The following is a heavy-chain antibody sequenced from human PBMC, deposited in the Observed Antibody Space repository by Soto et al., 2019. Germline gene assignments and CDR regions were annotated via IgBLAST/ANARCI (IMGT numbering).Heavy chain of an antibody. CDR3: AKGGPMGYCSSTSCYYFDY. D-gene: IGHD2-2*01. CDR2: ISYDGSNK. J-gene: IGHJ4*02. Sequence: PGGSLRLSCAASGFTFSSYGMHWVRQAPGRGLEWVAVISYDGSNKYYADSVKGRFTISRDNSKNTLYLQMNSLRAEDTAVYYCAKGGPMGYCSSTSCYYFDYWGQGTLVTVSS. V-gene: IGHV3-30*18. CDR1: GFTFSSYG.